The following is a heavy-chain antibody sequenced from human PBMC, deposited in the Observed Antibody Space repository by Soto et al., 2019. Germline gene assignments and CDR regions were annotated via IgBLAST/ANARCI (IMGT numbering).Heavy chain of an antibody. J-gene: IGHJ5*02. V-gene: IGHV4-39*01. Sequence: QLQLQESGPGLVKPSETLSLTCTVSGGSISTSGYSWGWIRQPPGKGLEWIGSLHYSGGTYYNPSLKSRVTMSVDTSKNQFSLKLSSVTAADTAVYYCARHRYCSGGSCYHLDNWFDPWGQGSLVTVSS. CDR3: ARHRYCSGGSCYHLDNWFDP. CDR1: GGSISTSGYS. CDR2: LHYSGGT. D-gene: IGHD2-15*01.